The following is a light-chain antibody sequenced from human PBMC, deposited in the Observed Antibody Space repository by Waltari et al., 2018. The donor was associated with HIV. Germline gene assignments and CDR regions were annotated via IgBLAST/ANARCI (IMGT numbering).Light chain of an antibody. J-gene: IGKJ1*01. V-gene: IGKV4-1*01. CDR1: QSVLYSSNNKNY. Sequence: DIVMTQFPDSLAVSLGGRATINCKSSQSVLYSSNNKNYLVWYQQKPGQPPKLLIYWASSRESGVPDRFSGSGSGTDFTLTISSLQAEDVAVYYCQQYYSTPWTFGQGTKVEIK. CDR2: WAS. CDR3: QQYYSTPWT.